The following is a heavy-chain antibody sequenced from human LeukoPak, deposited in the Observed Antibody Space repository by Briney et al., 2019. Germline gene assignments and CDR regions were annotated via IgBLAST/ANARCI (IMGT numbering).Heavy chain of an antibody. CDR3: ARDPLYSSGWYAFDY. CDR2: ISSSSSYI. Sequence: PGGSLRLSCAASGFTFSSYAMSWVRQAPGKGLEWVSSISSSSSYIYYADSVKGRFTISRDNAKNSLYLQMNSLRAEDTAVYYCARDPLYSSGWYAFDYWGQGTLVTVSS. CDR1: GFTFSSYA. J-gene: IGHJ4*02. D-gene: IGHD6-19*01. V-gene: IGHV3-21*01.